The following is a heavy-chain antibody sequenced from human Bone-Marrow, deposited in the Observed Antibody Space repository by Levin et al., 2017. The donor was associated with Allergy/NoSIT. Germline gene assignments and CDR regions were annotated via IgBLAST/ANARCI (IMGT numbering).Heavy chain of an antibody. D-gene: IGHD4-17*01. Sequence: GESLKISCAASGFTFSSYGMHWVRQAPGKGLEWVAVIWYDGSNKYYADSVKGRFTISRDNSKNTLYLQMNSLRAEDTAVYYCARRYMTTVTTARGIGAFDIWGQGTMVTVSS. CDR3: ARRYMTTVTTARGIGAFDI. J-gene: IGHJ3*02. V-gene: IGHV3-33*01. CDR1: GFTFSSYG. CDR2: IWYDGSNK.